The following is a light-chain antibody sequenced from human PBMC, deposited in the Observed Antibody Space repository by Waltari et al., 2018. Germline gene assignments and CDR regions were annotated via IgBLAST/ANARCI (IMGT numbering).Light chain of an antibody. CDR1: SSNLGNKP. Sequence: QSVLTPAPSASGTPGQRVIISGSGSSSNLGNKPVNWYQQVPGTAPKLLIFYNNERPSGVPDRLSGSKSGTSASLAISGLQSEDEADYYCASWDDGLNGWVFGGGTRLTVL. CDR3: ASWDDGLNGWV. CDR2: YNN. J-gene: IGLJ3*02. V-gene: IGLV1-44*01.